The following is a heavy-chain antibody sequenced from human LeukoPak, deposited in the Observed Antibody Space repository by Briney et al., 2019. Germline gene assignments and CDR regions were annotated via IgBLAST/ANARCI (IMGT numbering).Heavy chain of an antibody. J-gene: IGHJ5*02. CDR1: GYSFTSYW. V-gene: IGHV5-51*01. CDR2: IYPGDSDT. Sequence: GEPLKISCKGSGYSFTSYWIGWVRQMPGKGLEWMGIIYPGDSDTRYSPSFQGQVTISAGKSISTAYLQWSSLKASDTAMYYCARRYSNYDYWFDPWGQGTLVTVSS. CDR3: ARRYSNYDYWFDP. D-gene: IGHD4-11*01.